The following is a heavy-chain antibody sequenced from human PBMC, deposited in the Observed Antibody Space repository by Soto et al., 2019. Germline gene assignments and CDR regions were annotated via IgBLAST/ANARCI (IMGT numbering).Heavy chain of an antibody. D-gene: IGHD6-19*01. V-gene: IGHV3-33*01. J-gene: IGHJ4*02. Sequence: PGGSLRLSCVASGFTFNTYGMHWVRQAPGAGLEWVAVIWYDGSYQSYADFVKGRFTISRDNSKNTVYLQMNSLRAEDTAVYYCARGPLEPVVDDWGQGTLVTVSS. CDR3: ARGPLEPVVDD. CDR2: IWYDGSYQ. CDR1: GFTFNTYG.